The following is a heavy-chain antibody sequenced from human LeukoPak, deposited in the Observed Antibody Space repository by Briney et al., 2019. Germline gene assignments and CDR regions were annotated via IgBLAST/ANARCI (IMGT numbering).Heavy chain of an antibody. Sequence: SETLSLTCSVSSGSISVSGSYWGWVRQFPGKRLEWIASVHNRGTDYYNPSLEGRVTISIDTSRNQFSLIMTSVTAADTAVYYCGSQSGDYYVPKGGDYFDPWGQGTLVTV. V-gene: IGHV4-39*01. D-gene: IGHD3-10*02. CDR2: VHNRGTD. CDR1: SGSISVSGSY. CDR3: GSQSGDYYVPKGGDYFDP. J-gene: IGHJ4*02.